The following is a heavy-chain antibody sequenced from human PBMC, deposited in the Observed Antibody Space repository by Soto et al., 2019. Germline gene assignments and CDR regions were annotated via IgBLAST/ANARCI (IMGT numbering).Heavy chain of an antibody. V-gene: IGHV3-74*01. CDR2: INSDGSST. CDR1: GFTFSSYW. Sequence: GGSLRLSCAASGFTFSSYWMHWVRQAPGKGLVWVSRINSDGSSTSYADSVKGRFTISRDNAKNTLYLQMNSRRAEDTAVYYCARDPVIFSSGWPFDYWDQGTLITV. CDR3: ARDPVIFSSGWPFDY. J-gene: IGHJ4*02. D-gene: IGHD6-19*01.